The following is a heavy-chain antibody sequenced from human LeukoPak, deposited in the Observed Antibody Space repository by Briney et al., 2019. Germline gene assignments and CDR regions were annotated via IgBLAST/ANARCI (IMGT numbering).Heavy chain of an antibody. D-gene: IGHD2-2*01. CDR3: ARRWGPHCSSISCYWRDWYFDL. CDR2: IIPIFGTT. Sequence: ASVKVSCKASGGAFSSSAIIWVRQAPGQGLEWMGGIIPIFGTTNYAQKFQGRVTITADEFTSTAYMELSSLRSEDTAVYYCARRWGPHCSSISCYWRDWYFDLWGRGTLVTVSS. CDR1: GGAFSSSA. J-gene: IGHJ2*01. V-gene: IGHV1-69*13.